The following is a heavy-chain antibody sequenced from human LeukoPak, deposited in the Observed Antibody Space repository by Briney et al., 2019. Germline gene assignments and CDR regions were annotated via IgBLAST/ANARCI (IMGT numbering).Heavy chain of an antibody. Sequence: GWSLRLSCAAAGFTFSSYAMSLVRQAPWKGLDWVSAISGSGGSTYYADSVKGRFTISRDNSKNTLFLQMNSLRAEDTAVYYCANTVVTPWFDYWGQGTLVTVSS. CDR1: GFTFSSYA. CDR3: ANTVVTPWFDY. D-gene: IGHD4-23*01. V-gene: IGHV3-23*01. J-gene: IGHJ4*02. CDR2: ISGSGGST.